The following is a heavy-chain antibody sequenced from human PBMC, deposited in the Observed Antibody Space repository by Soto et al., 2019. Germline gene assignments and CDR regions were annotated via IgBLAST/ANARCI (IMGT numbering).Heavy chain of an antibody. Sequence: PGGSLRLSCAASGFTFSSYDMHWVRQATGKGLEWVSAIGTAGDTYYPGSVKGRFTISRENAKNSLYLQMNSLRAGDTAVYYCARGRQLLSPPRPYGMDVWGQGTTVTVSS. CDR3: ARGRQLLSPPRPYGMDV. V-gene: IGHV3-13*01. CDR1: GFTFSSYD. D-gene: IGHD3-10*01. J-gene: IGHJ6*02. CDR2: IGTAGDT.